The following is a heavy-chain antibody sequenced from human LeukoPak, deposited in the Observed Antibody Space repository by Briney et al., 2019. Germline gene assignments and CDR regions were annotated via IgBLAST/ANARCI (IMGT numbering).Heavy chain of an antibody. Sequence: SETLSLTCTVSGGSISSHCWTWLRQPPGKGLEWIGYMDHSGSTNYNPSLKSRVTISVDTSKNQFSLKLTSVTAADTAVYYCARDRYDSYPMDVWGQGTTVTVSS. V-gene: IGHV4-59*11. J-gene: IGHJ6*02. CDR3: ARDRYDSYPMDV. CDR2: MDHSGST. D-gene: IGHD3-3*01. CDR1: GGSISSHC.